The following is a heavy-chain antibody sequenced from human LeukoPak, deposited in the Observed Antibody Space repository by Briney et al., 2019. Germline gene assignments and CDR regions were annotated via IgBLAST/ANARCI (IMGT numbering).Heavy chain of an antibody. D-gene: IGHD2-2*01. J-gene: IGHJ4*02. V-gene: IGHV3-21*01. CDR2: ISGSSSYI. Sequence: PGGSLRLSCAASGFTFSSYSMNWVRQAPGKGLEWVSSISGSSSYIYYADSVKGRFTISRDNAKNSLYLQMNSLRAEDTAVYYCARVVPVVPLFDYWGQGTLVTVSS. CDR1: GFTFSSYS. CDR3: ARVVPVVPLFDY.